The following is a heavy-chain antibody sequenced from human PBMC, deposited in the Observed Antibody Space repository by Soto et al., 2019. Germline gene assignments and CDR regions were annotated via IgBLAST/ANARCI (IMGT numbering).Heavy chain of an antibody. Sequence: SETLSLTCTVSGDSITSDGYYWSWIRQHPGKGLEWIAYIYYIGSTYYNPSLKSRVTISVDPSKNQFSLKLRSVTAADTAVYYCAREDTSMAFDPWGKGTRVTVSS. V-gene: IGHV4-31*03. J-gene: IGHJ5*02. CDR2: IYYIGST. CDR1: GDSITSDGYY. CDR3: AREDTSMAFDP. D-gene: IGHD5-18*01.